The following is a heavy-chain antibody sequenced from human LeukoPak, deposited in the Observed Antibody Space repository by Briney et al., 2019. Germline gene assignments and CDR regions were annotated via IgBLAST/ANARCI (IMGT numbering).Heavy chain of an antibody. CDR1: VGFIRSSSHY. CDR2: VYKSSIT. V-gene: IGHV4-39*01. J-gene: IGHJ4*02. D-gene: IGHD6-19*01. Sequence: SESVSLTCTFSVGFIRSSSHYWGWIRWPPGKGVEWIGNVYKSSITYYNPSPKSQVTISVDPSKNQFSLRLSSVTAADTAVYYCATRYRSGCYEGGQGTLVIVSS. CDR3: ATRYRSGCYE.